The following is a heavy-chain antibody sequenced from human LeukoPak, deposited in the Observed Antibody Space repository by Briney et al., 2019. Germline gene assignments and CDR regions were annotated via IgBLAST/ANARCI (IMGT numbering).Heavy chain of an antibody. CDR2: ISSSSSTI. CDR3: AKDPTHYRVWDYYETIGLSY. J-gene: IGHJ4*02. Sequence: GGSLRLSCAASGFTFSSYSMNWVRQAPGKGLEWVSYISSSSSTIYYADSVKGRFTISRDNSKNTLNLHMNSLRAEDTAVYYCAKDPTHYRVWDYYETIGLSYWGQGTLVTVSS. D-gene: IGHD3-22*01. CDR1: GFTFSSYS. V-gene: IGHV3-48*01.